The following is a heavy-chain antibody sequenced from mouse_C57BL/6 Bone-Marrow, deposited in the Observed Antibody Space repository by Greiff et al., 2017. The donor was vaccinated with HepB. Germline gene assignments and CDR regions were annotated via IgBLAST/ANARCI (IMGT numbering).Heavy chain of an antibody. V-gene: IGHV5-16*01. CDR3: ARELDYFDY. J-gene: IGHJ2*01. CDR1: GFTFSDYY. CDR2: INYDGSST. Sequence: EVKLVESEGGLVQPGSSMKLSCTASGFTFSDYYMAWVRQVPEKGLEWVANINYDGSSTYYLDSLKSRFIISRDNAKNILYLQMSSLKSEDTATYYCARELDYFDYWGQGTTLTVSS.